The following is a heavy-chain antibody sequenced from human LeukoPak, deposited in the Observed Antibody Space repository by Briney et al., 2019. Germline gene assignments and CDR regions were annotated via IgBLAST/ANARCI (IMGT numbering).Heavy chain of an antibody. CDR2: ISGSGGST. D-gene: IGHD3-10*01. V-gene: IGHV3-23*01. CDR3: AKVDVLLWFGELGTFDY. Sequence: GSLRLSCAASGFTFSSYAMSWVRQAPGKGLEWVSAISGSGGSTYYADSVKGRFTISRDNSKNTLYLQMNSLRAEDTAVYYCAKVDVLLWFGELGTFDYWGQGTLVTVSS. CDR1: GFTFSSYA. J-gene: IGHJ4*02.